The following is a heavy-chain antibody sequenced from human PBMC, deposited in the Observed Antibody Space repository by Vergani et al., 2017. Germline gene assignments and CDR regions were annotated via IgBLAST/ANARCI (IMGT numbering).Heavy chain of an antibody. CDR2: IYWNDDQ. CDR3: VYRKTGCGTTGCLYPFYYYCYMDG. J-gene: IGHJ6*03. Sequence: QITLKESGPTLVKPTQPLTLTCTFSGFSLNTRGVSVAWIRQPPGKALDWLALIYWNDDQHYSPSLNNRVTITKDTSKNQVVLTMTNMDYVDTGTYYCVYRKTGCGTTGCLYPFYYYCYMDGW. D-gene: IGHD1-7*01. CDR1: GFSLNTRGVS. V-gene: IGHV2-5*04.